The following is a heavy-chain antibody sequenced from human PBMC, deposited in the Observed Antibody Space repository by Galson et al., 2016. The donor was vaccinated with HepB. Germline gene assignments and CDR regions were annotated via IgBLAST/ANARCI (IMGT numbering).Heavy chain of an antibody. V-gene: IGHV3-11*01. Sequence: SLRLSCAASGFTFSDYYMTWIRQAPGKGLERVAYISSSGRTTYYADSVKGRFTISRDNPKTSLYLQLNSLRVEDTAVYYCARDLTGYSNGGWFDPWGRGTLVTVSS. CDR1: GFTFSDYY. CDR2: ISSSGRTT. J-gene: IGHJ5*02. CDR3: ARDLTGYSNGGWFDP. D-gene: IGHD6-19*01.